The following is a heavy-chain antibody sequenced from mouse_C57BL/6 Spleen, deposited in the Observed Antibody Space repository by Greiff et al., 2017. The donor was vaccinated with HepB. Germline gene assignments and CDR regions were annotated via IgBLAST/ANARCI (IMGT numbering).Heavy chain of an antibody. V-gene: IGHV1-61*01. J-gene: IGHJ4*01. Sequence: VKLQQPGAELVRPGSSVKLSCKASGYTFTSYWMDWVKQRPGQGLEWIGNIYPSDSETHYNQKFKDKATLTVDKSSSTAYMQLSSLTSEDSAVYYCARDGSSPYYAMDYWGQGTSVTVSS. CDR2: IYPSDSET. CDR3: ARDGSSPYYAMDY. D-gene: IGHD1-1*01. CDR1: GYTFTSYW.